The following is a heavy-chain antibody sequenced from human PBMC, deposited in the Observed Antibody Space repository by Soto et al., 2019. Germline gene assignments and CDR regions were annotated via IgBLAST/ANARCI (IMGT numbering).Heavy chain of an antibody. D-gene: IGHD3-10*01. CDR2: IYYSGST. Sequence: SETLCLTYTVSCGSISSYYCRWIRQPPGKGLEWIGYIYYSGSTNYNPSLKSRVTISVDTSKTQFSLNLTSVSAADTAVYYCARDGGRLYRGDHYFDYWGLGTLVTVSS. J-gene: IGHJ4*02. CDR1: CGSISSYY. V-gene: IGHV4-59*12. CDR3: ARDGGRLYRGDHYFDY.